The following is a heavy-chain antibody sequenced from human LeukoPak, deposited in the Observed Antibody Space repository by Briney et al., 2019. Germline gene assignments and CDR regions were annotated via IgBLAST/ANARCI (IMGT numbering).Heavy chain of an antibody. V-gene: IGHV3-23*01. CDR3: AKAAYGDYVNWFDP. CDR2: ISSSGSST. J-gene: IGHJ5*02. D-gene: IGHD4-17*01. CDR1: GFTFSSYS. Sequence: QSGGSLRLSCATSGFTFSSYSMRWVRQAPGEGLEWVSAISSSGSSTYYADSVKGRFTISRDISKNTVYLHMNSLRAEDTALYYCAKAAYGDYVNWFDPWGQGILVIVSS.